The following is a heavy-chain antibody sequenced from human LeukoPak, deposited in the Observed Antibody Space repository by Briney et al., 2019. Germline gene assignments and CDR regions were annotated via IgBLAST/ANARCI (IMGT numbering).Heavy chain of an antibody. J-gene: IGHJ4*02. Sequence: GGSLRLSCAASGFTFSSYAMSWVRQAPGKGLEWVSAISGSGGSTYYADSVKGRFTISRDNSKNTLYLQMNSLRAEDTAVYYCAGFTMVRGVIGPNDYWGQGTLVTVSS. D-gene: IGHD3-10*01. CDR2: ISGSGGST. V-gene: IGHV3-23*01. CDR1: GFTFSSYA. CDR3: AGFTMVRGVIGPNDY.